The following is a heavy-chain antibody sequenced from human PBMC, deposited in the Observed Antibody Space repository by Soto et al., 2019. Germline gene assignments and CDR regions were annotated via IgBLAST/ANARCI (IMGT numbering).Heavy chain of an antibody. CDR1: GFIFSSFA. CDR3: VRRYLTSLQNSFGP. J-gene: IGHJ5*02. D-gene: IGHD3-9*01. CDR2: VSHDGNKK. Sequence: GGSLRLSCAASGFIFSSFAMHWVRQAPGKGLEWVAVVSHDGNKKYYADSVRGRFTISRDNSKNALYLQMDSLRTEDTAIYYCVRRYLTSLQNSFGPWGQGILVTVSS. V-gene: IGHV3-30*04.